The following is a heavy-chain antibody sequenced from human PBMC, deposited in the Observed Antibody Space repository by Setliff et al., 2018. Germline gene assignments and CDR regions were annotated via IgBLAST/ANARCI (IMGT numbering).Heavy chain of an antibody. CDR3: AAASNYYDY. CDR2: IDWDDDK. CDR1: GFSLSTSGIC. V-gene: IGHV2-70*11. Sequence: ESGPTLVNPTQTLTLTCTFSGFSLSTSGICVSWIRQPPGKALEWLARIDWDDDKYYTPSLKTRLTISKDTSKTQVVLTMTNMDPVDTATYYCAAASNYYDYWGQGTLVTVSS. J-gene: IGHJ4*02.